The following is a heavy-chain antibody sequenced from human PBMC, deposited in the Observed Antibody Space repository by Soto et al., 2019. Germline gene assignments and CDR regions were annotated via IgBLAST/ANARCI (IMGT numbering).Heavy chain of an antibody. CDR1: DFSVSNNY. V-gene: IGHV3-53*02. CDR3: ARGMGGLDA. CDR2: IYSGGNT. D-gene: IGHD6-25*01. Sequence: EVQLVETGGGLIQPGGSLRLSCAASDFSVSNNYMTWVRQAPGKGLEWVSVIYSGGNTYYSDHVKGRFTIARDSSTNTLFLQMNSLRVEDTDVYYCARGMGGLDAWGRGTPVTVSS. J-gene: IGHJ6*02.